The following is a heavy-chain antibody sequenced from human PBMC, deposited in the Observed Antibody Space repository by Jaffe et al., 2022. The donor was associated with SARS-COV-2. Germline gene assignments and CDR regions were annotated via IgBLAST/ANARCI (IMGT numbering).Heavy chain of an antibody. CDR3: ARGGGDNGWLGEDY. V-gene: IGHV4-59*01. Sequence: QVQLQESGPGLVKPSETLSLTCTVSGGSISGYYWIWIRQPPGKGLEWIGYIYHSGSTNYNPSLKSRVTISIDTSKNHFSLRLTSITAADTAVYYCARGGGDNGWLGEDYWGQGTLVTVSS. CDR1: GGSISGYY. CDR2: IYHSGST. J-gene: IGHJ4*02. D-gene: IGHD3-10*01.